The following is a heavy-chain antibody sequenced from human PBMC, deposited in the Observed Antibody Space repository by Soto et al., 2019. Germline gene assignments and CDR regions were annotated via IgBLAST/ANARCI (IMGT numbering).Heavy chain of an antibody. CDR1: GFTVSSNY. Sequence: LRLSCAASGFTVSSNYMSWVRQAPGKGLEWVSVIYSGGSTYYADSVKGRFTISRDNAKNSLYLQMNSLRAEDTAVYYCARGGSGSYFWYFDLWGRGTLVTVSS. J-gene: IGHJ2*01. CDR2: IYSGGST. V-gene: IGHV3-53*03. CDR3: ARGGSGSYFWYFDL. D-gene: IGHD1-26*01.